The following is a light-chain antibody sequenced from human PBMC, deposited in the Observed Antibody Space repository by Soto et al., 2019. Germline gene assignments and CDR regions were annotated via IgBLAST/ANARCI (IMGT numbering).Light chain of an antibody. CDR2: HAS. V-gene: IGKV1-33*01. CDR3: QQYYGLPPLT. J-gene: IGKJ5*01. CDR1: QNITNN. Sequence: DLQITHSPSSMSASILYRVTITRQPSQNITNNLSWYQQKPGKAPNLLIYHASKLAKGVTSRFSGSGSGTDFSFIITSLQREDLATYYCQQYYGLPPLTFGQGTRLEI.